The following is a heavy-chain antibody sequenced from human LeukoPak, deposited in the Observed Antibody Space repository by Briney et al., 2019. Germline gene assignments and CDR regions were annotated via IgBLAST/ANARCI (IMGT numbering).Heavy chain of an antibody. CDR1: GYTFTSYG. CDR3: ARAPGGSRERATIAY. Sequence: ASVKVSCKASGYTFTSYGISWVRQAPGQGLEWMGWISAYNGNTNYAQKLQGRVTMTTDTSTSTAYMELRSLRSDDTAVYYCARAPGGSRERATIAYWGQGTLVTVSS. V-gene: IGHV1-18*01. D-gene: IGHD5-24*01. J-gene: IGHJ4*02. CDR2: ISAYNGNT.